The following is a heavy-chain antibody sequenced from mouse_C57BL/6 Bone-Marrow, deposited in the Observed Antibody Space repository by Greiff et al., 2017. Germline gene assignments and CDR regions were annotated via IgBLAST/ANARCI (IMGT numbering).Heavy chain of an antibody. CDR3: TSSLKDYAMDY. J-gene: IGHJ4*01. Sequence: VQLQQPGAELVKPGASVKLSCKASGYTFNSYWMHWVKQRPGQGLEWIGMIHPNSGSTNYNENVTSKATLTVNKYTSPSYMQLSSLTSESSAVYVCTSSLKDYAMDYWGQGTSVTVSS. V-gene: IGHV1-64*01. CDR2: IHPNSGST. CDR1: GYTFNSYW.